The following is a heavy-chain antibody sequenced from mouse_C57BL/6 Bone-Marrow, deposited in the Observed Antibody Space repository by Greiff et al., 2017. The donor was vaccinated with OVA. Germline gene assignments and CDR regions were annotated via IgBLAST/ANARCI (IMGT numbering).Heavy chain of an antibody. D-gene: IGHD2-2*01. V-gene: IGHV14-4*01. J-gene: IGHJ1*03. CDR1: GFNIKDDY. Sequence: VQLQQSGAELVRPGASVTLSCTASGFNIKDDYMHWVKQRPEQGLEWIGWIDPENGDTEYASKFQGKATITADTSSNTAYLQLSSLTSEDTAVYYCTRNGYLQGWYFGVWGTGTTVTVSS. CDR2: IDPENGDT. CDR3: TRNGYLQGWYFGV.